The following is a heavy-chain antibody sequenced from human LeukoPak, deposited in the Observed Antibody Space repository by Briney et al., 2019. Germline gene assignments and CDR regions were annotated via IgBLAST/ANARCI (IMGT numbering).Heavy chain of an antibody. J-gene: IGHJ4*02. CDR3: ARDRGIAVAGVNDY. CDR1: GYTFTSYG. CDR2: ISAYNGNT. Sequence: ASVKVSCKASGYTFTSYGISWVRQAPGQGLEWMGWISAYNGNTNYAQKLQGRVTMTTDTSTSTAYMELRSLRSDDTVVYYCARDRGIAVAGVNDYWGQGTLVTVSS. V-gene: IGHV1-18*01. D-gene: IGHD6-19*01.